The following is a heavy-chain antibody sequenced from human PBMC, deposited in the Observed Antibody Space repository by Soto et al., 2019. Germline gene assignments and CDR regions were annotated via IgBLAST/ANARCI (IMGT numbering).Heavy chain of an antibody. CDR1: GYTFTSYD. CDR3: ANSARPHYSFGIDV. Sequence: ASVKFSCRASGYTFTSYDINWVRQATGQGLECMGWMNPNSGNTGYAQKFQGRVTMTRXTXXSXXXMXLXXLRXEXTAVYYCANSARPHYSFGIDVWAQRTTVAVS. CDR2: MNPNSGNT. D-gene: IGHD6-6*01. J-gene: IGHJ6*02. V-gene: IGHV1-8*01.